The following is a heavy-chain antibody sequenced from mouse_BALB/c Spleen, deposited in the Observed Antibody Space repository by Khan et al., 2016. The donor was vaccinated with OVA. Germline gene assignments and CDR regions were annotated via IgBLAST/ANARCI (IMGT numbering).Heavy chain of an antibody. Sequence: EVELVESGGGLVKPGGSLKLSCAASGFTFSNYAMSWVRQTPEKRLEWVASISSGGSTYYSDSVKGRLTISRDNDRNILYLQMSSLRSEDTAMYYCARDYWFTYWGQGTLVTVSA. CDR2: ISSGGST. V-gene: IGHV5-6-5*01. CDR1: GFTFSNYA. CDR3: ARDYWFTY. J-gene: IGHJ3*01.